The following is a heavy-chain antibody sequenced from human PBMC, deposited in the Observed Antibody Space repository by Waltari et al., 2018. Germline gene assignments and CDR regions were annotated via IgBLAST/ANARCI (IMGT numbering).Heavy chain of an antibody. J-gene: IGHJ6*02. CDR3: AGQWLVLYGMDV. CDR1: GYTFTSYA. CDR2: INAGNGNT. V-gene: IGHV1-3*01. D-gene: IGHD6-19*01. Sequence: QVQLVQSGAEVKKPGASVKVSCKASGYTFTSYAMHWVRQAPGQRLEWMGWINAGNGNTKYPQKFQGRVTITRDTSASTAYMELSSLRSEDTAVYYCAGQWLVLYGMDVWGQGTTVTVSS.